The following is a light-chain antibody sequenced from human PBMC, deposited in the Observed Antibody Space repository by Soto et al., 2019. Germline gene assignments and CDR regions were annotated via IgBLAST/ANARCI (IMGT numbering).Light chain of an antibody. CDR2: GAS. V-gene: IGKV3-15*01. CDR1: QSVSSN. CDR3: QQHNNWPPWT. J-gene: IGKJ1*01. Sequence: EIVMTQSPATRSVSPGERATLSGRDSQSVSSNLAWYQQKPGQAPRLLMYGASTRATGIPDRFSGSGSGTEFTLTISSLQSEDFAVYYCQQHNNWPPWTFGQGTKVEIK.